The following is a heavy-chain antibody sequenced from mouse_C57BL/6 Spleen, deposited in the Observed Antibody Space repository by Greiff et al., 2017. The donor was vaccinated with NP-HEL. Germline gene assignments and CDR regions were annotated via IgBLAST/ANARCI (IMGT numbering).Heavy chain of an antibody. CDR1: GFSLTSYG. D-gene: IGHD2-1*01. J-gene: IGHJ3*01. Sequence: VQRVESGPGLVQPSQSLSITCTVSGFSLTSYGVHWVRQSPGKGLEWLGVIWSGGSTDYNAAFISRLSISKDNSKSQVFFKMNSLQADDTAIYYCASLLPFAYWGQGTLVTVSA. CDR3: ASLLPFAY. V-gene: IGHV2-2*01. CDR2: IWSGGST.